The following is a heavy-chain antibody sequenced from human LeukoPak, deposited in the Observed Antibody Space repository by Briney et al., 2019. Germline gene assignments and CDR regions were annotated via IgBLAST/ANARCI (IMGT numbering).Heavy chain of an antibody. D-gene: IGHD3-10*01. V-gene: IGHV3-48*01. Sequence: GGSLRLSCAASGFTFSSYSMNWVRQAPGKGLEWVSYISSSSSTIYYADSVKGRFTISRDNSKNTLYLQMNSLRAEDTAVYYCAKGTFAVDIWGQGTMVTVSS. J-gene: IGHJ3*02. CDR1: GFTFSSYS. CDR2: ISSSSSTI. CDR3: AKGTFAVDI.